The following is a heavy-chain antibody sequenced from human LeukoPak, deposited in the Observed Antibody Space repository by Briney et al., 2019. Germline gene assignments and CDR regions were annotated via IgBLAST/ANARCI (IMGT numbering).Heavy chain of an antibody. CDR2: IYYSGST. D-gene: IGHD2-21*02. CDR3: AVIVVVTANADY. J-gene: IGHJ4*02. CDR1: GGSISSSSYY. Sequence: SVTLSLTCTVAGGSISSSSYYWGWIRQPPGKGLEWIGSIYYSGSTYYNPSLKSRVTISVDTSKNQFSLKLSSVAAADTAVYYCAVIVVVTANADYWGQGTLVTVSS. V-gene: IGHV4-39*01.